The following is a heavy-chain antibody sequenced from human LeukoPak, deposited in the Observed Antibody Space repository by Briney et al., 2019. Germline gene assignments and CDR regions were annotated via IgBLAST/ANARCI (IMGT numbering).Heavy chain of an antibody. CDR2: MNPNSGNT. V-gene: IGHV1-8*03. D-gene: IGHD3-3*01. Sequence: ASVKVSCKASGYTFTSYDINWVRQATGRGLEWMGWMNPNSGNTGYAQKFQGRVTITRNTSISTAYMELSSLRSEDTAVYYCARESSASTYYDFWSGYYRWFDPWGQGTLVTVSS. J-gene: IGHJ5*02. CDR3: ARESSASTYYDFWSGYYRWFDP. CDR1: GYTFTSYD.